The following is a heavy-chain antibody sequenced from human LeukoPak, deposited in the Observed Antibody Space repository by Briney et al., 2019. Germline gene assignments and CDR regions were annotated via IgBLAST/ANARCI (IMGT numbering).Heavy chain of an antibody. J-gene: IGHJ5*02. CDR3: ARGRYYDYVWGSYNSFDP. CDR1: GGSFSGYY. V-gene: IGHV4-34*01. CDR2: INHSGST. D-gene: IGHD3-16*01. Sequence: SETLSLTCAVYGGSFSGYYWSWIRQPPGKGLEWIGEINHSGSTNYNPSLKSRVTISVDTSKNQFSLKLSSVTAADTAVYYCARGRYYDYVWGSYNSFDPWGQGTLVTVSS.